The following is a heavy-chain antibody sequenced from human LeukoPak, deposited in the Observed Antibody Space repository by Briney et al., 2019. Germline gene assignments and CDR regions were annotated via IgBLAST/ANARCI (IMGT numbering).Heavy chain of an antibody. D-gene: IGHD3-10*01. J-gene: IGHJ4*02. CDR3: ASAGLTYGSGSYFVY. Sequence: GGSLRLSCAASGFPFDDYGMTWVRQAPGKGLEWVSGNWNGGSTGYADSVKGRFTISRDNAKSSLYLQMNSLRAEDTALYYCASAGLTYGSGSYFVYWGQGTLVTVSS. CDR2: NWNGGST. V-gene: IGHV3-20*04. CDR1: GFPFDDYG.